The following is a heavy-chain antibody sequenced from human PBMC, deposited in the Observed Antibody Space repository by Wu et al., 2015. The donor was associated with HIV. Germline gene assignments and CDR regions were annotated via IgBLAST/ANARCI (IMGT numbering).Heavy chain of an antibody. CDR3: AREAVATIRDYTYYGLDV. V-gene: IGHV1-69*13. Sequence: QVQLVQSGAEVKKPGSSVRVSCKASGGTFTNFGVYWVRQAPGQGLQWIGRIIPLFGVEKYAETFQDRVTFSADGSRSTVYVELRSLTSEDTAMYYCAREAVATIRDYTYYGLDVWGQGTTVTVSS. CDR1: GGTFTNFG. CDR2: IIPLFGVE. J-gene: IGHJ6*02. D-gene: IGHD5-12*01.